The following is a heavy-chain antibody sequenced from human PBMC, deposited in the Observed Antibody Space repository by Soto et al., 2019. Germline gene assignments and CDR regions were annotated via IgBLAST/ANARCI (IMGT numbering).Heavy chain of an antibody. CDR1: GGSISSYY. CDR3: ARVWDNHYTFDY. J-gene: IGHJ4*02. CDR2: IYYSGST. V-gene: IGHV4-59*01. Sequence: PSETLSLTCTVSGGSISSYYWSWIRQPPGKGLEWIGYIYYSGSTNYNPSLKSRVTISVDTSKNQFSLKLSSVTAADTAVYYCARVWDNHYTFDYWGQGTLVTVSS. D-gene: IGHD1-26*01.